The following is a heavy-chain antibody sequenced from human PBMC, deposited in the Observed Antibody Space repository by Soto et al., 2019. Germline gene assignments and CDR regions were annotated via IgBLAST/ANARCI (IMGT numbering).Heavy chain of an antibody. V-gene: IGHV2-5*02. CDR2: IYWDDDK. CDR3: AHIHGVAATSGYFDY. J-gene: IGHJ4*02. D-gene: IGHD2-15*01. Sequence: QITLKESGPTLVKPTQTLTLTCTFSGFSLSTSGVGVGWIRQPPGKALEWLALIYWDDDKRYSPSLKSRLTITKDTSKNQVVLTMTNMDPVDTATYYCAHIHGVAATSGYFDYWGQGTLVTVSS. CDR1: GFSLSTSGVG.